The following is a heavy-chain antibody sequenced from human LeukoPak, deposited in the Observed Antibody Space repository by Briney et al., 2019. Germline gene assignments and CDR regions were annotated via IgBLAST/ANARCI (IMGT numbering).Heavy chain of an antibody. D-gene: IGHD3-22*01. Sequence: SVKVSCKASGGTFSSYAISWVRQAPGQGLEWMGGIIPIFGTANYAQKFQGRVTITTDESTSTAYMELSSLRSEDTAVHYCARVNLDRDSSGFAFDYWGQGTLVTVSS. J-gene: IGHJ4*02. CDR1: GGTFSSYA. V-gene: IGHV1-69*05. CDR3: ARVNLDRDSSGFAFDY. CDR2: IIPIFGTA.